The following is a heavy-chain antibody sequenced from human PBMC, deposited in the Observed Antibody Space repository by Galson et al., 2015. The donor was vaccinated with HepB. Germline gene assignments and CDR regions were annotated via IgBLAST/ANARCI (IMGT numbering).Heavy chain of an antibody. D-gene: IGHD5-12*01. V-gene: IGHV3-23*01. CDR2: ISGSDGST. J-gene: IGHJ4*02. CDR1: GFTFSNYA. CDR3: AKGRFSSAYESNDY. Sequence: ALRLSCAASGFTFSNYAMTWVRQAPGKGLEGVSSISGSDGSTNYANSVKGRFTISRDNSKNTLYLQMSSLRAEDTATYFCAKGRFSSAYESNDYWGQGTLVTVSS.